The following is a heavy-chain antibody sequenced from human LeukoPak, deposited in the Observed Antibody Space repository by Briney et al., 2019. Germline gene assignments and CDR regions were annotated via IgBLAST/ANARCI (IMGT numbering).Heavy chain of an antibody. V-gene: IGHV3-30*04. CDR1: GFIFSMHP. CDR2: ISYDGSNK. D-gene: IGHD4-11*01. J-gene: IGHJ4*02. Sequence: GGSLKLSCAASGFIFSMHPIHWVRQAPGKGLEWVAVISYDGSNKYYADSVKGRFTISRDNSKNTLYLQMNSLRAEDTAVYYCARGLQYHLDYWGQGTLVTVSS. CDR3: ARGLQYHLDY.